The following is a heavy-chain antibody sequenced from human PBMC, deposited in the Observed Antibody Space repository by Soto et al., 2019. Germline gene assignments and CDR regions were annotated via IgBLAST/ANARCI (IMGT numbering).Heavy chain of an antibody. V-gene: IGHV3-33*01. CDR2: IWFDGSNK. CDR3: ARGQLPAATTYFDF. Sequence: PGESLKISCAASGFTFSSYAIHWVRQAPGKGLEWVAIIWFDGSNKYYADSVKGRFSISRDNSKNTLFLQMDSLRAEDTAVYYCARGQLPAATTYFDFWGQGTLVTVSS. J-gene: IGHJ4*02. D-gene: IGHD2-15*01. CDR1: GFTFSSYA.